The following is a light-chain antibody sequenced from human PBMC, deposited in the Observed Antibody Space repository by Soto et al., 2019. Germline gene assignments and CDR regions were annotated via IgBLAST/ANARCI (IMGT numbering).Light chain of an antibody. V-gene: IGKV1-16*02. CDR3: LQYKSYPFT. CDR2: AAS. CDR1: QDISNS. Sequence: DIQMTQSPSSLSASVGDRVTITCRASQDISNSLAWFQQKPGKAPKSLIYAASSLQSGVPSKFSGSGSGTDFTLTINALQPEDFAAYYCLQYKSYPFTFGPGTKVDIK. J-gene: IGKJ3*01.